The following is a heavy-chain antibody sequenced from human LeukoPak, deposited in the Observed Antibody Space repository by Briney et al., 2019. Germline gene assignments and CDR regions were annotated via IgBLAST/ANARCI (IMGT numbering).Heavy chain of an antibody. D-gene: IGHD6-19*01. Sequence: PGGSLRLSCAASGFTFSSYAMHWVRQAPGKGLEWVAVISYDGSNKYYADSVKGRFTISRDNSKNTLYLQMNSLRAEDTAVYYCASSRKIAVAGEVYWGQGTLVTVSS. CDR2: ISYDGSNK. CDR3: ASSRKIAVAGEVY. V-gene: IGHV3-30-3*01. CDR1: GFTFSSYA. J-gene: IGHJ4*02.